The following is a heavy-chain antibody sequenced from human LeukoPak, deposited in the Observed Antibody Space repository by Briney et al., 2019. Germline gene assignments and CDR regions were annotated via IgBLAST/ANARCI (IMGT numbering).Heavy chain of an antibody. V-gene: IGHV3-21*01. Sequence: PGGSLRLSCAASGFTFSSYSMNRVRQAPGKGLEWVSSISSSGSYMYYADSVKGRFTISRDNDKNSLYLQMSSLRAEDTAVYYWESVIEVGIWFFDCWGQGTLVTVSS. CDR1: GFTFSSYS. J-gene: IGHJ4*02. CDR2: ISSSGSYM. CDR3: ESVIEVGIWFFDC. D-gene: IGHD2-21*01.